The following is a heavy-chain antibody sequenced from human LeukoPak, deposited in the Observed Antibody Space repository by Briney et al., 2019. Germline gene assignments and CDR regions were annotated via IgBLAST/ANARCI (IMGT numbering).Heavy chain of an antibody. CDR1: GYKFTDYW. CDR3: ARGAAGTTPDYYYFGLDV. CDR2: IYPGDSDT. Sequence: GESLKISCKGSGYKFTDYWIGWVRQMPGKGLEWMGIIYPGDSDTRYSPSFQGQVTISADKSINTAHLQWSSLKASDTAMYYCARGAAGTTPDYYYFGLDVWGQGTTVRVSS. V-gene: IGHV5-51*01. J-gene: IGHJ6*02. D-gene: IGHD1-7*01.